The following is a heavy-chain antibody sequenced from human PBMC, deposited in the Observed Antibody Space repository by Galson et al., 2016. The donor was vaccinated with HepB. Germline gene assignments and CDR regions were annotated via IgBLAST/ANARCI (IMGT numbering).Heavy chain of an antibody. J-gene: IGHJ4*02. Sequence: SVKVSCKASGGTFSRNPISWVRQAPGQGLEWMGEIIPLFGTTDYAQKLQGRVTITADDSTSTVYMEVSSLRPEDTAVYYCARDITANGDPCFDSWGQGTLVTVSS. CDR3: ARDITANGDPCFDS. V-gene: IGHV1-69*13. CDR2: IIPLFGTT. D-gene: IGHD6-13*01. CDR1: GGTFSRNP.